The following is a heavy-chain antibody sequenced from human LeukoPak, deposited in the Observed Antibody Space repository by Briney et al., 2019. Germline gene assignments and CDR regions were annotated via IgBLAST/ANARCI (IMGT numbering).Heavy chain of an antibody. CDR1: GFTFSSYA. V-gene: IGHV3-30*01. Sequence: GGSLRLSCAASGFTFSSYAMHWVRQAPGKGLEWLAVISYDGTNKYYADSVKGRFTISRDNSKNTLYLQMNSLRDEDTAVYYCARDQGSLPVWFYYYKDVWGSGTTVTVSS. CDR2: ISYDGTNK. J-gene: IGHJ6*03. D-gene: IGHD3-16*01. CDR3: ARDQGSLPVWFYYYKDV.